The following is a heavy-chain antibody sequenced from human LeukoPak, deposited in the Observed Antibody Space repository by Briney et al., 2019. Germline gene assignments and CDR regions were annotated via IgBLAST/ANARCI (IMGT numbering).Heavy chain of an antibody. CDR1: GYTFTGYY. CDR3: ARGLGRTAMVTRGGVRFDY. Sequence: ASVKVSCKASGYTFTGYYIHWVRQAPGQGLEWMGWINPNSGGTNYAQKFQGRVTMTRDTSISTAYMELSSLRSEDTAVYYCARGLGRTAMVTRGGVRFDYWGQGTLVTVSS. V-gene: IGHV1-2*02. D-gene: IGHD5-18*01. CDR2: INPNSGGT. J-gene: IGHJ4*02.